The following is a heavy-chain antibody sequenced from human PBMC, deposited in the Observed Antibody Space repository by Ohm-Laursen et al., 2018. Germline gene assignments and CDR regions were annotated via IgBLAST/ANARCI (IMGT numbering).Heavy chain of an antibody. J-gene: IGHJ4*02. V-gene: IGHV3-48*03. D-gene: IGHD6-13*01. CDR2: IISGGTIT. Sequence: LSLTCAASGFSFSSYEMNWVRQAPGKGLEWVSHIISGGTITNYADSVKGRFTISRDNAKNSLYLQMNSLRAEDTAVYYCARGGQQQVEDYWGQGTLVTVSS. CDR1: GFSFSSYE. CDR3: ARGGQQQVEDY.